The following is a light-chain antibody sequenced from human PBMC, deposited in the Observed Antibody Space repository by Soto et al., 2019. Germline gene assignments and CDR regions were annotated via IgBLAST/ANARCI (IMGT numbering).Light chain of an antibody. CDR1: SSDVGGSNY. CDR2: DVS. Sequence: QSALTQPASVSGSPGQSITISCTETSSDVGGSNYVSWYQQHPHKAPKVMIYDVSNRPSGVSNRFSGSKSGNTASVTISGLQAQDEADYYCSSFTSSSTYVFGTGTKLTVL. CDR3: SSFTSSSTYV. J-gene: IGLJ1*01. V-gene: IGLV2-14*03.